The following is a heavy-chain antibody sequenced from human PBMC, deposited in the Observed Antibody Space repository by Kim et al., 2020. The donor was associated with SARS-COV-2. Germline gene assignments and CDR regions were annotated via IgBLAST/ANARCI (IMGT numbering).Heavy chain of an antibody. CDR1: GYSISSGYY. CDR3: ASSDDRYSGFSFDY. V-gene: IGHV4-38-2*02. Sequence: SETLSLTCTVSGYSISSGYYWGWIRQPPGKGLEWIGSIYHSGSTYYNPSLKSRVTISVDTSKNQFSLKLSSVTAADTAVYYCASSDDRYSGFSFDYWGQGTLVTVSS. CDR2: IYHSGST. J-gene: IGHJ4*02. D-gene: IGHD5-12*01.